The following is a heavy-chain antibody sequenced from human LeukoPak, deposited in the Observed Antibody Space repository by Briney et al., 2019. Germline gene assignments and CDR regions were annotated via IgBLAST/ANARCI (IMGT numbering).Heavy chain of an antibody. J-gene: IGHJ5*02. D-gene: IGHD2-15*01. V-gene: IGHV3-30*02. CDR2: IRYDGSNK. CDR1: GFTFSSYG. CDR3: ASQEYCSGGSCCSDWFDP. Sequence: GGSLRLSCAASGFTFSSYGMHWVRQAPGKGLEWVAFIRYDGSNKYYADSVKGRFTISRDNSKNTLYLQMNSLRAEDTAVYYCASQEYCSGGSCCSDWFDPWGQGTLVTVSS.